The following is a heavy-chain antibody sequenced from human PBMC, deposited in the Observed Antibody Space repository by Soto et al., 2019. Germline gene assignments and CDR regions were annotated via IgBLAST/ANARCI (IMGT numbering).Heavy chain of an antibody. CDR3: ARWAGRAWYSSGWYRGYFDY. CDR2: IYHSGST. V-gene: IGHV4-30-2*01. Sequence: SETLSLTSAVSGGSISSGCYSWSWIRQPPGKGLEWIGYIYHSGSTYYNPSLKSRVTISVDTSKNQFSLKLSSVTAADTAVYYCARWAGRAWYSSGWYRGYFDYWGQGTLVTVSS. D-gene: IGHD6-19*01. CDR1: GGSISSGCYS. J-gene: IGHJ4*02.